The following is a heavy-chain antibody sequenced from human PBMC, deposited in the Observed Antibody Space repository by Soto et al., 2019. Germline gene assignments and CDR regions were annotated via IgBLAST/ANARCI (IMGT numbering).Heavy chain of an antibody. CDR3: AKDPTYCGGDCYPTPFDY. D-gene: IGHD2-21*02. J-gene: IGHJ4*02. V-gene: IGHV3-23*01. CDR1: GFTFSSYA. CDR2: IIGTGGST. Sequence: PGGSLRLSCAASGFTFSSYAMSWVRQAPGKGLEWVSAIIGTGGSTYYADSVKGRFTISRDNSKNTLYLQMNSLRAEDTAVYYCAKDPTYCGGDCYPTPFDYWGQGTLVTVSS.